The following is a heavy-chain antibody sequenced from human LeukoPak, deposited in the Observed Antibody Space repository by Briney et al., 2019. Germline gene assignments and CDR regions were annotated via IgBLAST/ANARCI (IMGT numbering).Heavy chain of an antibody. J-gene: IGHJ6*03. CDR1: GFTFSSYE. Sequence: GGSLRLSCAASGFTFSSYEMNWVRQAPGKGLEWFSYISSSGSTIYYADSVKGRFTISRDNSKNTLYLQMNSLRAEDTAVYYCAKGRGWEASYYYYYMDVWGKGTTVTISS. D-gene: IGHD1-26*01. CDR2: ISSSGSTI. CDR3: AKGRGWEASYYYYYMDV. V-gene: IGHV3-48*03.